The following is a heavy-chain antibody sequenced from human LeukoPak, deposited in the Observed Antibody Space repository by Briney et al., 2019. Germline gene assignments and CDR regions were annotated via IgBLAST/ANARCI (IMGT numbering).Heavy chain of an antibody. CDR2: IYTSGST. CDR1: DGSISSYY. Sequence: SETLSLTCTVSDGSISSYYWSWIRQPAGKGLEWIGRIYTSGSTNYNPSLKSRVTMSVDTSKNQFSLKLSSVTAADTAVYYCAGSSIAARGVDYWGQGTLVTVSS. V-gene: IGHV4-4*07. J-gene: IGHJ4*02. CDR3: AGSSIAARGVDY. D-gene: IGHD6-6*01.